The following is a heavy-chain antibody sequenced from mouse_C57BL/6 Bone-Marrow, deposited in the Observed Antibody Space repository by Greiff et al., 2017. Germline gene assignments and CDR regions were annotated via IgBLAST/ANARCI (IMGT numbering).Heavy chain of an antibody. J-gene: IGHJ4*01. CDR3: ARDAGDYGYYAMDY. CDR1: GFTFSDYY. CDR2: INYDGSST. Sequence: EVKLMASEGGLVQPGSSMKLSCTASGFTFSDYYMAWVRQVPEKGLEWVANINYDGSSTYYLDSLKSRFIISRDNAKNILYLQMSSLKSEDTATYYCARDAGDYGYYAMDYWGQGTSVTVSS. D-gene: IGHD2-4*01. V-gene: IGHV5-16*01.